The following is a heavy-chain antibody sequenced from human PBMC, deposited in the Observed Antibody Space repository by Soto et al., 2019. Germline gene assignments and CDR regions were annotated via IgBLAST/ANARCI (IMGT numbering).Heavy chain of an antibody. J-gene: IGHJ4*02. CDR1: GFTFSDHY. D-gene: IGHD2-8*01. CDR3: ARLMGTSFDL. CDR2: ARNKVNGYTT. Sequence: GVSLRLSCAASGFTFSDHYMDWVRQAPGKGLEWVGRARNKVNGYTTSYAASVKGRFAISRDDSKSSLYLQMNSLKAEDTAVYFCARLMGTSFDLWGQGNLGTV. V-gene: IGHV3-72*01.